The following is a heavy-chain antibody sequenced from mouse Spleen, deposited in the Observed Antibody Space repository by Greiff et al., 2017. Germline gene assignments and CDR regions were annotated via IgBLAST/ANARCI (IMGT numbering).Heavy chain of an antibody. CDR1: GYTFTSYW. CDR2: IDPNSGGT. Sequence: VQLQQPGAELVKPGASVKLSCKASGYTFTSYWMHWVKQRPGRGLEWIGRIDPNSGGTKYNEKFKSKATLTVDKPSSTAYMQLSSLTSEDSAVYYCARSVTTVVATRYAMDYWGQGTSVTVSS. J-gene: IGHJ4*01. V-gene: IGHV1-72*01. CDR3: ARSVTTVVATRYAMDY. D-gene: IGHD1-1*01.